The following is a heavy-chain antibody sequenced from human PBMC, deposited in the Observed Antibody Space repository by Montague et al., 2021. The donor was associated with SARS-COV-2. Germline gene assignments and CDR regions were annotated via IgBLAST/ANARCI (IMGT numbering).Heavy chain of an antibody. V-gene: IGHV4-59*01. CDR1: GDSISSDY. Sequence: SETLSLTCTVDGDSISSDYWGWIRQSPGRGLDWSWHINYTGSAKYNPSLKSRVSISVDTSRRQFSLNLKSVTAADTAVYYCVRAQTTCFIANCVNYFDYWGQGDQVTVSS. D-gene: IGHD1-1*01. J-gene: IGHJ4*02. CDR3: VRAQTTCFIANCVNYFDY. CDR2: INYTGSA.